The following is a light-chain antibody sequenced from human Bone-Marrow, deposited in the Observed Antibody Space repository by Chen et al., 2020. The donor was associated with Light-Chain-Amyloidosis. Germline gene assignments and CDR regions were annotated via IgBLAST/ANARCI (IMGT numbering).Light chain of an antibody. CDR2: RDT. Sequence: SYELTQPPSVSVSPGQTARITCSGDDLPTKYAYWYQQKPGQAPVLVIHRDTERPSGISERFSGASSGTPSTLTISGVRADDNAGAHSQSADRSGTYEVIVGGGTKRT. CDR1: DLPTKY. CDR3: QSADRSGTYEVI. J-gene: IGLJ2*01. V-gene: IGLV3-25*03.